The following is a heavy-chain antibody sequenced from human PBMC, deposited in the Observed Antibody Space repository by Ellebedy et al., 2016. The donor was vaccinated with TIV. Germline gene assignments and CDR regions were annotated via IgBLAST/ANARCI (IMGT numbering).Heavy chain of an antibody. V-gene: IGHV3-23*01. CDR3: AKGLLDFWSGYVDH. J-gene: IGHJ4*02. CDR2: ISGRGGTT. Sequence: GESLKISCAASGFTFTNYAMNWVRQTPGKALEWVSAISGRGGTTYYADSVKGRFTISRDNTRNTLELHSSGLRDDDTALYYCAKGLLDFWSGYVDHWGRGTLVTVSS. D-gene: IGHD3-3*01. CDR1: GFTFTNYA.